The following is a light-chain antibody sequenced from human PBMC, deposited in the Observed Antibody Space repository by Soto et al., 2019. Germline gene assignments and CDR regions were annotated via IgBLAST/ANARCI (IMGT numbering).Light chain of an antibody. CDR2: STS. Sequence: EIVLTQSPATLSLSPGERATLSCRASQSVSNNYLAWYQQRLGQPPRLLIYSTSSRATGIPDRFSGSGSGTDFSLTISRLEPEDFAMYYCHHYSASPTFTFGQGTKVDIK. CDR1: QSVSNNY. J-gene: IGKJ2*01. V-gene: IGKV3-20*01. CDR3: HHYSASPTFT.